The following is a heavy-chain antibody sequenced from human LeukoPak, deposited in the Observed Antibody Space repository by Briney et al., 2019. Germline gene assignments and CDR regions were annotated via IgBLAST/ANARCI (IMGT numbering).Heavy chain of an antibody. CDR2: IYHNGNT. J-gene: IGHJ4*02. D-gene: IGHD2-21*01. V-gene: IGHV4-59*01. CDR1: GGSISTYY. Sequence: SETLSLTCTVSGGSISTYYWSWIRQSPGKGLEWIGYIYHNGNTNYNPSLKSRVTISVDTSKNHFSLKLNSVTTADTAVYYCAREGYSGSDFDSWGQGTLVTVSS. CDR3: AREGYSGSDFDS.